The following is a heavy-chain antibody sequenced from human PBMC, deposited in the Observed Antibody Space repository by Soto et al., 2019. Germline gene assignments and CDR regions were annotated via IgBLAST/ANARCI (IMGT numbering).Heavy chain of an antibody. Sequence: PGVSLRLSCTMSGLNEGDYAVSWVRQAPGKGSERIGLICGKISPGSTAYAAYLKGRLSISRDDSKNIAWLQMNSLENEDTATYYCTRTYYDIMTSQYKLDYWGRGTLVTVSS. CDR2: ICGKISPGST. V-gene: IGHV3-49*04. J-gene: IGHJ4*02. CDR3: TRTYYDIMTSQYKLDY. D-gene: IGHD3-9*01. CDR1: GLNEGDYA.